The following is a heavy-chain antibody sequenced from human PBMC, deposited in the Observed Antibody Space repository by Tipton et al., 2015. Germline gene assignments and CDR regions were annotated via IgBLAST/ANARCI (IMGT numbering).Heavy chain of an antibody. CDR2: VSWNSDKI. CDR3: AKEGSGYYIDY. Sequence: SLRLSCAASGFTFDDFGMHWVRQAPGKGLEWVAGVSWNSDKIAYADSVQGRFIISRHNARSSLYLQMNSLRTDDTALYYCAKEGSGYYIDYWGQGTLVTVSS. CDR1: GFTFDDFG. D-gene: IGHD3-9*01. V-gene: IGHV3-9*01. J-gene: IGHJ4*02.